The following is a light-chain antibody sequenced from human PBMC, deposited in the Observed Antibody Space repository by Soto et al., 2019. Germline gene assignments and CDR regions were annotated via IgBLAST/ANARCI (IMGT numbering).Light chain of an antibody. CDR2: DAS. CDR1: QSGFSTY. CDR3: HQYGNSPWT. V-gene: IGKV3-20*01. J-gene: IGKJ1*01. Sequence: EIVLTQSPGTLSLSPGERATLSCRASQSGFSTYLAWFQQKPGQAPRLLIYDASTRAAGVPDRFSGSGSATDFTLTISSLEPEDFAVYDCHQYGNSPWTLGQGTLVE.